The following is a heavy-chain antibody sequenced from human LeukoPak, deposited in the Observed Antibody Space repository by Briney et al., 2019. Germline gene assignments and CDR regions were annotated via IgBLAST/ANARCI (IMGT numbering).Heavy chain of an antibody. V-gene: IGHV1-2*06. Sequence: ASVKVSCKTSGYTFTGYHMHWVRQAPGQGLEWMGRINPNSGDTNYAQKFQGRVTMTSDTSVSTAYMELNGLRSDDTAIYYCTRSWIQLWTPDFDHWGQGTLVTVSS. D-gene: IGHD5-18*01. CDR1: GYTFTGYH. CDR3: TRSWIQLWTPDFDH. J-gene: IGHJ4*02. CDR2: INPNSGDT.